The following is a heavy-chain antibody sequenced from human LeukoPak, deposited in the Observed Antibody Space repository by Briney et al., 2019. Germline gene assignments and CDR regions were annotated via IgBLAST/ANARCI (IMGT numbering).Heavy chain of an antibody. CDR2: IYYSGST. D-gene: IGHD2-2*01. J-gene: IGHJ5*02. CDR3: ARVLGASDIVVVPARFDP. Sequence: SETLSLTCTVSGGSISSGDYYWSWIRQPPGKGLEWIGYIYYSGSTYYNPSLKSRVTISVDTSKNQFSLKLSSVTAADTAVYYCARVLGASDIVVVPARFDPWGQGTLVTVSS. CDR1: GGSISSGDYY. V-gene: IGHV4-30-4*08.